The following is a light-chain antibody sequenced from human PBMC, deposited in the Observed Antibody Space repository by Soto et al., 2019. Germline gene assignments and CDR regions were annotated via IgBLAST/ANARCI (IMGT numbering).Light chain of an antibody. CDR2: EVN. CDR3: SSYTGSSSV. V-gene: IGLV2-8*01. CDR1: SSDVGGYNY. Sequence: QSALPQPPSASGSPGQSVAISCTGTSSDVGGYNYVSWYQQHPGKAPKLMIYEVNKRPSGVPDRLSGSKHGNTASLTAAGLQAEDEAYYYCSSYTGSSSVFGTGTKVTVL. J-gene: IGLJ1*01.